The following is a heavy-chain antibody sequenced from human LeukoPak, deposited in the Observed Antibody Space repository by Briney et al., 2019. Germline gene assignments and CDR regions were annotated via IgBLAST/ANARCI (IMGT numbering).Heavy chain of an antibody. CDR3: AKDYDFWSGRLDY. Sequence: GGSLRLSCAASGFTFSSYGMHWVRQAPGKGLEWVAFIRYDGSNKYYADSVKGRFTISRDNSKNTLYLQMNSPRAEDTAVYYCAKDYDFWSGRLDYWGQGTLVTVSS. CDR2: IRYDGSNK. V-gene: IGHV3-30*02. D-gene: IGHD3-3*01. J-gene: IGHJ4*02. CDR1: GFTFSSYG.